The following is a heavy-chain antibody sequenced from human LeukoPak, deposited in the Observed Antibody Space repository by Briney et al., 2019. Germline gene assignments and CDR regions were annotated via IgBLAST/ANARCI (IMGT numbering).Heavy chain of an antibody. CDR3: ARDPSNTSGRYTYFDY. J-gene: IGHJ4*02. V-gene: IGHV1-8*02. CDR1: GYTFTSYG. D-gene: IGHD3-16*02. CDR2: MNPNSGNT. Sequence: ASVTVSCKASGYTFTSYGINWVRQATGQGLEWMGWMNPNSGNTGYAQKFQGRVTMTRNTSISTAYMELSSLRSEDTAVYYCARDPSNTSGRYTYFDYWGQGTLVTVSS.